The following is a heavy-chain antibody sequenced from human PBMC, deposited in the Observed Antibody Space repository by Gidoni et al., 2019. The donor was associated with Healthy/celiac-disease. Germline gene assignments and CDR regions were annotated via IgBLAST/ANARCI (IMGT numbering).Heavy chain of an antibody. CDR3: ASSSGWGKGKDAFDI. CDR2: MSSSGSTI. Sequence: QVQLVESGGGLVEPGGSLRLSSAASGFTFSDYYRSWIRQAPGKGLEWVSYMSSSGSTIYYADSVKGRFNISRDNAKNSLYLQMNSLRAEDTAVYYCASSSGWGKGKDAFDIWGQGTMVTVSS. CDR1: GFTFSDYY. D-gene: IGHD3-10*01. J-gene: IGHJ3*02. V-gene: IGHV3-11*01.